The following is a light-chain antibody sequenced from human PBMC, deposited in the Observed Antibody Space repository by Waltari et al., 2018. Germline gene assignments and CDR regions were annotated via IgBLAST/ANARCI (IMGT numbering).Light chain of an antibody. CDR3: CSYAGSGTYV. J-gene: IGLJ1*01. V-gene: IGLV2-23*02. CDR1: NSDVGNYNL. CDR2: DVI. Sequence: SALTQPASVSGTPGQSITLSCPGTNSDVGNYNLVSWYQHHPGEAPKLMICDVIKRPSGVSNRFSCSKSGNTASMTSSGRQAEDEADYYCCSYAGSGTYVFGTGTKVTVL.